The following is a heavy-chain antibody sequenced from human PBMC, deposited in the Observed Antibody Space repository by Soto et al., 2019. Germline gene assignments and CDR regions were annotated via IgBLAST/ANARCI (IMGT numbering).Heavy chain of an antibody. Sequence: QVQLVQSGAEVKKPGSSVKVSCKASGGTFSSYAISWVRQAPGQGLEWMGGIIPIFGTANCAQKFQGRVTITADESTSSAYMGLSSLRSEDTAVYYCAREKGKYYDSSCYYYCDAFDIWGQGTMVTVSS. CDR1: GGTFSSYA. CDR2: IIPIFGTA. J-gene: IGHJ3*02. D-gene: IGHD3-22*01. CDR3: AREKGKYYDSSCYYYCDAFDI. V-gene: IGHV1-69*01.